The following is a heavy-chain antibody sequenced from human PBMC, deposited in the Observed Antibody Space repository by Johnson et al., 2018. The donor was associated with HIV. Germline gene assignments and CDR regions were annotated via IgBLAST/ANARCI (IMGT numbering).Heavy chain of an antibody. CDR1: GFTFSDYY. Sequence: QVQLVESGGGLVKPGGSLRLSCAASGFTFSDYYMSWIRQAPGKGLEWVSSISRSGSPIYYADSVKGRITISRANAKNTLYLQMNSLRAEDTAVYYCARPYSESIYAAFSLWGQGTMVTVSS. D-gene: IGHD2/OR15-2a*01. J-gene: IGHJ3*01. CDR2: ISRSGSPI. CDR3: ARPYSESIYAAFSL. V-gene: IGHV3-11*04.